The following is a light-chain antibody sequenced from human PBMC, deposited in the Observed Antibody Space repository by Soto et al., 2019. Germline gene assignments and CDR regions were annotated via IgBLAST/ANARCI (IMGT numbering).Light chain of an antibody. CDR2: DAS. CDR1: QDISNY. J-gene: IGKJ4*01. V-gene: IGKV1-33*01. CDR3: QQYDNLPLT. Sequence: DIQMTQSPSSLSASVGDRVTITCQASQDISNYLNRYQQKPGKAPKLLIYDASNLETGVPSRFSGSGSGTDFTFTISSLQPEDIATYYCQQYDNLPLTFGVGTKVEIK.